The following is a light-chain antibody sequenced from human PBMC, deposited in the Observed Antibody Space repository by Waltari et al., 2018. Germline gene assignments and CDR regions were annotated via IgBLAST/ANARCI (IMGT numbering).Light chain of an antibody. CDR2: EVN. J-gene: IGLJ2*01. CDR1: SSDIGGSTY. CDR3: SSFANNKRI. Sequence: QSALAQPPSASGSPGQSITVSCTGTSSDIGGSTYVYWFQQHPGRGPRLIIYEVNQRPSGVPDRFSGSKSGNTAFLTVSGLQPEDEAHYHCSSFANNKRIFGGGTKLTVL. V-gene: IGLV2-8*01.